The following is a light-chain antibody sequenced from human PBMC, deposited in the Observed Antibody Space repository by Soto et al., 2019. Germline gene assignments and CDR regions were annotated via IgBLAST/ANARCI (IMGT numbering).Light chain of an antibody. Sequence: QSVLTQPASVSGSPGQSITLSCTVTSSDVGGYNFVSWYQQHPGTAPKLMIYDVTNRPSGVSNRFSGSKSGNTASLTISGLQPEDEADYYCSSYTSSSTVVFGGGTKLTVL. CDR1: SSDVGGYNF. J-gene: IGLJ2*01. CDR3: SSYTSSSTVV. V-gene: IGLV2-14*01. CDR2: DVT.